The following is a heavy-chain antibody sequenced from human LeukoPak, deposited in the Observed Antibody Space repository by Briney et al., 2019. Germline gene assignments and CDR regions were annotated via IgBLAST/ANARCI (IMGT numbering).Heavy chain of an antibody. CDR2: ISSSGSTI. CDR3: ARDSNYRLFDY. CDR1: GFTFSSYE. V-gene: IGHV3-48*03. D-gene: IGHD1-1*01. Sequence: GGSLRLSCAASGFTFSSYEMNWVRQAPGKGLEWVSYISSSGSTIHYADSVKGRFTISRDNAKNSLYLQMNSLRAEDTAVYYCARDSNYRLFDYWGQGTLVTVSS. J-gene: IGHJ4*02.